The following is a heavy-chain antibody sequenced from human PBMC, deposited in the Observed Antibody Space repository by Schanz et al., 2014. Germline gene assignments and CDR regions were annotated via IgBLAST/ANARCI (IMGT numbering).Heavy chain of an antibody. D-gene: IGHD3-10*01. V-gene: IGHV3-23*04. CDR3: ARDGRPPFYGSGEQYY. CDR2: INGNGGIT. CDR1: RFTISRNP. J-gene: IGHJ4*02. Sequence: VHLVESGGGVVQPGRSLRLSCTGSRFTISRNPIHWVRQAPGKGLERVSAINGNGGITYYADPVKGRFTISRDNSKNTLYLEMNSLRAEDTAVYYCARDGRPPFYGSGEQYYWGQGTLVTVSS.